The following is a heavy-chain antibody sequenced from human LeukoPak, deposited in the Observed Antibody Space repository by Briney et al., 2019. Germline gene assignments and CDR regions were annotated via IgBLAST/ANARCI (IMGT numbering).Heavy chain of an antibody. J-gene: IGHJ4*02. CDR2: IVYDGINK. CDR3: ERENSALDY. Sequence: QAGGSLRLSCAASGFTFSNYAMHWVRQAPGKGLEWVAVIVYDGINKYYADSVKGRFTISRDNSKNTLYLQMNSLRVENTAVYYCERENSALDYWGQGTLVTVSS. CDR1: GFTFSNYA. D-gene: IGHD4-11*01. V-gene: IGHV3-30*04.